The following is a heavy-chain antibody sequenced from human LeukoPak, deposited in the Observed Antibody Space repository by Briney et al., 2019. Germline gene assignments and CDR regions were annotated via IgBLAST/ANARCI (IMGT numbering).Heavy chain of an antibody. CDR3: ARDLPRGPANY. D-gene: IGHD2-2*01. V-gene: IGHV1-46*01. CDR2: INPNDGST. CDR1: GYTFTNYY. J-gene: IGHJ4*02. Sequence: ASVKVSCKASGYTFTNYYLHWVRQGPGQGLEWMGIINPNDGSTSYGQKFQGRVTMTRDTSTSTVYMDGSSLRSEDTAVCYCARDLPRGPANYWGQGTLVTVSS.